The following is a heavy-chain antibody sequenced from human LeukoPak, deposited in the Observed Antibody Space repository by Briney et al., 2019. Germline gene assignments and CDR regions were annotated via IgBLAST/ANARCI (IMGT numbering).Heavy chain of an antibody. CDR2: MNPNSGNT. D-gene: IGHD2-21*02. V-gene: IGHV1-8*01. CDR1: GYTFTSYD. CDR3: ARGKTAMIYYYYMDV. J-gene: IGHJ6*03. Sequence: ASVKVSCKASGYTFTSYDINWVRQATGQGLEWMGWMNPNSGNTGYAQKFQGRATMTRNTSISTAYMELSSLRSEDTAVYYCARGKTAMIYYYYMDVWGKGTTVTVSS.